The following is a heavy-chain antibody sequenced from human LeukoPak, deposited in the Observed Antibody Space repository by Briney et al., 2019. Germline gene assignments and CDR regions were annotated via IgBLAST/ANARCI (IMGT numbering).Heavy chain of an antibody. D-gene: IGHD6-19*01. V-gene: IGHV1-3*01. CDR1: GYTFTSYA. Sequence: ASVKVSCKASGYTFTSYAMHWVRQAPEQRLEWMGWINAGNGNTKYSQKFQGRVTITRDTSASTAYMELSSLRSEDTAVYYCARGRVVAGTKFDYWGQGTLVTVSS. CDR2: INAGNGNT. J-gene: IGHJ4*02. CDR3: ARGRVVAGTKFDY.